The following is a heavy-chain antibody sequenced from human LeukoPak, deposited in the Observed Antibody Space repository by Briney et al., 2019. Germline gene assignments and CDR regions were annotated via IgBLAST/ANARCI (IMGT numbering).Heavy chain of an antibody. D-gene: IGHD6-13*01. CDR2: INPSGGST. CDR3: ARDRNPSSSWYWFDP. CDR1: GYTFTSYA. Sequence: ASVKVSCKASGYTFTSYAMNWVRQAPGQGLEWMGIINPSGGSTSYAQKFQGRVTMTRDTSTSTVYMELSSLRSEDTAVYYCARDRNPSSSWYWFDPWGQGTLVTVSS. V-gene: IGHV1-46*01. J-gene: IGHJ5*02.